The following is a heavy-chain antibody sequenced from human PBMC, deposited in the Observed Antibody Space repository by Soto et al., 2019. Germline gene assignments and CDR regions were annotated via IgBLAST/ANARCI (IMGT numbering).Heavy chain of an antibody. V-gene: IGHV5-51*01. CDR1: GYSFTNYW. D-gene: IGHD5-18*01. CDR2: IYPGDSDT. CDR3: ARERGYTHGTFGF. J-gene: IGHJ4*02. Sequence: GESLKISCKGSGYSFTNYWIGWVRQMPGKGLEWMGIIYPGDSDTRYSPSFQGQVSISADKSINTAYLQWSSLKASDTAMYYCARERGYTHGTFGFWGQGTLVTVSS.